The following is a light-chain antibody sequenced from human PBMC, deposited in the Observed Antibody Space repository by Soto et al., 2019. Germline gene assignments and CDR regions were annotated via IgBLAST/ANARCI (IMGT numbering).Light chain of an antibody. CDR2: EVV. V-gene: IGLV2-8*01. CDR1: KSDIGVYDF. Sequence: QSVLTQPPSASGSPGQSGTISCTGTKSDIGVYDFVSWYQHHPGKAPRLIIYEVVQRPSGVPDRFSGSKSGNTPSLTVSGLQAADEADYFCKYYAGRNTYVFASGTKLAVL. J-gene: IGLJ1*01. CDR3: KYYAGRNTYV.